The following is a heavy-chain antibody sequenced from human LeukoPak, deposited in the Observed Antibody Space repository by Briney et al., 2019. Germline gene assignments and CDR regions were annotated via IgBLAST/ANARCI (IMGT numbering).Heavy chain of an antibody. Sequence: GGTLRLSCVVSEFSVADNYMSWVRQAPGKGLEWVSVIYSDGTTYYADSVKGRFTISRDNSKNTVFLQMNSLRAEDTAVYYCARGGDSSYYGDYWGQGTLVTVFS. V-gene: IGHV3-66*01. CDR2: IYSDGTT. CDR1: EFSVADNY. D-gene: IGHD3-22*01. CDR3: ARGGDSSYYGDY. J-gene: IGHJ4*02.